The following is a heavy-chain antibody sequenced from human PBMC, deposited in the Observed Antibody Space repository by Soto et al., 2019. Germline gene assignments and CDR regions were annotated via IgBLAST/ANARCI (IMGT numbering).Heavy chain of an antibody. CDR1: GGTFSSYA. J-gene: IGHJ6*02. D-gene: IGHD5-18*01. CDR2: IIPIFGTA. Sequence: SVKVSCKASGGTFSSYAISWVRQAPGQGLEWMGGIIPIFGTANYAQKFQGRVTITADESTSTAYMELSSLRSEDTAVYYCARGHAAMVIHYYYGMDVWGQGTTVTVSS. CDR3: ARGHAAMVIHYYYGMDV. V-gene: IGHV1-69*13.